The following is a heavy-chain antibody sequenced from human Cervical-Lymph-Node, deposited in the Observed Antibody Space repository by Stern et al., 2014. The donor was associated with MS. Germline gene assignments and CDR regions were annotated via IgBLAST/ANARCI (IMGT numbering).Heavy chain of an antibody. D-gene: IGHD1-1*01. Sequence: QVQLVQSGAAMRKPGASLKISCEASGYTFNSYYIHWVRQSLGQGLEWGALFNPSGSRTTYAQRFQGRVTVTGDTSTSTVYLELTGLQSEDTAVYYCARVLSLATSDSWGQGTLVVVSS. CDR2: FNPSGSRT. V-gene: IGHV1-46*02. CDR3: ARVLSLATSDS. J-gene: IGHJ4*02. CDR1: GYTFNSYY.